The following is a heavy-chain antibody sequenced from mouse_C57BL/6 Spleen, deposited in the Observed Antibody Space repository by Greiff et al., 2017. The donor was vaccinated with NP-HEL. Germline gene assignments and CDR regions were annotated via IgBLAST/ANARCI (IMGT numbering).Heavy chain of an antibody. CDR1: GYTFTSYG. J-gene: IGHJ4*01. Sequence: QVQLQQSGAELARPGASVKLSCKASGYTFTSYGISWVKQRTGQGLEWIGEIYPRSGNTYYNEKFKGKATLTADKSSSTAYMELRSLTSEDSAVYFCARSHPITTVVATRSYAMDYWGQGTSVTVSS. D-gene: IGHD1-1*01. CDR3: ARSHPITTVVATRSYAMDY. CDR2: IYPRSGNT. V-gene: IGHV1-81*01.